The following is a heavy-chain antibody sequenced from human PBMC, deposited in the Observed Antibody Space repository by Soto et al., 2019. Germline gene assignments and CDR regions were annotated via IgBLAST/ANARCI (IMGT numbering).Heavy chain of an antibody. CDR1: GGSVSSGSYY. Sequence: QVQLQESGPGLVKPSETLSLTCTVSGGSVSSGSYYWSWIRQPPGKGLEWIGYIYYSGSTNYNPSLKSRVTISVGTSKNQFSLKLSSVTAADTAVYYCARGGRYYYYGMDVWGQGTTVTVSS. CDR2: IYYSGST. V-gene: IGHV4-61*01. J-gene: IGHJ6*02. CDR3: ARGGRYYYYGMDV.